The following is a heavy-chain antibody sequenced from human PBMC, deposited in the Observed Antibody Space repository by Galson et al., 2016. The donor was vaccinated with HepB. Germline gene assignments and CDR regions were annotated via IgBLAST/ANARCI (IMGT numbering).Heavy chain of an antibody. CDR1: GYTFKDYY. J-gene: IGHJ4*02. D-gene: IGHD2-2*01. CDR2: VDPEDGAT. Sequence: VKVSCKVSGYTFKDYYMHWVQQAPGKGLEWMGLVDPEDGATMYAEEFQGRLTITADTSTDTAYMELSSLRSEDTAVYYCATEKREAVEHQLSPEYWGQGTLVTVSS. CDR3: ATEKREAVEHQLSPEY. V-gene: IGHV1-69-2*01.